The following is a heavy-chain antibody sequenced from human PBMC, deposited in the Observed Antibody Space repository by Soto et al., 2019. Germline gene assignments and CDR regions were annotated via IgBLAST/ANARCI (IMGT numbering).Heavy chain of an antibody. Sequence: GLPLRVSWAASSFSITNYARTWVRHAPMKGLEWVAGIRGSGGSTYYADSVKGRFIISKDNSKNTLYLQMNGLRAEDTAIYYCAKDRDYLNYIRWLEPWGQGTLVTVSS. D-gene: IGHD1-7*01. V-gene: IGHV3-23*01. CDR2: IRGSGGST. CDR1: SFSITNYA. J-gene: IGHJ5*02. CDR3: AKDRDYLNYIRWLEP.